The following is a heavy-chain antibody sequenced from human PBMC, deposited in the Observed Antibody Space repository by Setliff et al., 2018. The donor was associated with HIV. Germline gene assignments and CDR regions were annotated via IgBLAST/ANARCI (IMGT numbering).Heavy chain of an antibody. CDR1: GGSISSSDHY. CDR2: IYHSGRT. J-gene: IGHJ4*02. Sequence: SETLSLTCTVSGGSISSSDHYWGWIRQPPGKGLEWIGSIYHSGRTFYNPPFKSRVTISVDTPKIQFSLRLSSVTAADTAVYYCARLGGLRYYGSSGYFDYWGQGMLVTVSS. D-gene: IGHD3-22*01. CDR3: ARLGGLRYYGSSGYFDY. V-gene: IGHV4-39*01.